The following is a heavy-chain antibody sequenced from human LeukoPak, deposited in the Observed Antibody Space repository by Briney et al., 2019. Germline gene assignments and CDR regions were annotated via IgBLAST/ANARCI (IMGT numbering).Heavy chain of an antibody. V-gene: IGHV4-39*07. CDR1: GGSISSYY. Sequence: PSETLSHTCAVSGGSISSYYWGWIRQPPGKGLEWIASLYYSGSFYYNPSLKSRVTISVDTSKNHFSLKVTSVTAADTAVYYCAREGVGRENFDYWGQGTLVTVSS. D-gene: IGHD1-26*01. J-gene: IGHJ4*02. CDR2: LYYSGSF. CDR3: AREGVGRENFDY.